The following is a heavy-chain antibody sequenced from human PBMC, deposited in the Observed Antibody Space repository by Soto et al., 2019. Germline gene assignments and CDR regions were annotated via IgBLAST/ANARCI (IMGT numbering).Heavy chain of an antibody. D-gene: IGHD2-15*01. V-gene: IGHV3-48*02. CDR3: ARVPLRAATREDY. CDR1: GFTFSSYS. J-gene: IGHJ4*02. CDR2: ISSSSSTI. Sequence: EVQLVESGGGLVQPGGSLRLSCAASGFTFSSYSMNWVRQAPGKGLEWVSYISSSSSTIYYADSVKGLFTISRENAKNSLYLQMNSLRDEDTAVYYCARVPLRAATREDYWGQGTLVTVSS.